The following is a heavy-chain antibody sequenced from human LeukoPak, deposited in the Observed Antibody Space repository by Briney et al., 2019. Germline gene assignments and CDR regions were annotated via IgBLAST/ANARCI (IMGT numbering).Heavy chain of an antibody. CDR2: INTNTGSP. CDR1: GYTFTTYP. J-gene: IGHJ4*02. Sequence: ASVKVSCKASGYTFTTYPINWVRQAPGQGLEWMGWINTNTGSPTYAQGFTGRFVFSLDTSVSTAYLQISSLKAEDTAVYYCARGRGAVAGRVYYFDYWGQGTLVIVSS. D-gene: IGHD6-19*01. V-gene: IGHV7-4-1*02. CDR3: ARGRGAVAGRVYYFDY.